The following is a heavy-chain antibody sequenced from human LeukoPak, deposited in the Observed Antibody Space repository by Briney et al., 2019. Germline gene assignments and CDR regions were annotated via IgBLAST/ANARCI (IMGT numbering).Heavy chain of an antibody. CDR3: ARVTPNWNYQGRVFDY. V-gene: IGHV4-59*01. Sequence: SETLSLTCTVSGGSISTYYWSWIRQPPGKGLEWIGNIYYSGSTIYNPSLKSRVTMSVDTSKNQFSLNLTSVTAADTAVYYCARVTPNWNYQGRVFDYWGQGTLVTVSS. D-gene: IGHD1-7*01. CDR1: GGSISTYY. CDR2: IYYSGST. J-gene: IGHJ4*02.